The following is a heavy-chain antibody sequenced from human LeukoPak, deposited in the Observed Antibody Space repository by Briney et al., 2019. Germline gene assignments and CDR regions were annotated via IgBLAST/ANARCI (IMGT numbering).Heavy chain of an antibody. V-gene: IGHV6-1*01. CDR2: IYYRSKWYS. Sequence: SQTLSLTCAISGDSVSGGSAGWNWIRQSPSRGLEWLGRIYYRSKWYSDYAISVKSRITINPDTSRNQFSLQLNSVTYDDTAVYYCTGGGLVRGSLHWFDPWGQGTLVTVSS. J-gene: IGHJ5*02. CDR1: GDSVSGGSAG. D-gene: IGHD3-10*01. CDR3: TGGGLVRGSLHWFDP.